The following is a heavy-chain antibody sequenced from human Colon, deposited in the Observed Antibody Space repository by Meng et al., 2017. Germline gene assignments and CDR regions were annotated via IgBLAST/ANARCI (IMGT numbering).Heavy chain of an antibody. CDR1: GESFSGYY. CDR3: GRPEGR. CDR2: INHSGRT. D-gene: IGHD6-6*01. J-gene: IGHJ4*02. V-gene: IGHV4-34*01. Sequence: QVQLQQWGAGLLKPSETLPLPCAVYGESFSGYYWSWIRQPPGKGLEWIGEINHSGRTNYNPSLKSRLTISVDTSKNQFSLNLRSVTAADTAVYFCGRPEGRWGQGTLVTVSS.